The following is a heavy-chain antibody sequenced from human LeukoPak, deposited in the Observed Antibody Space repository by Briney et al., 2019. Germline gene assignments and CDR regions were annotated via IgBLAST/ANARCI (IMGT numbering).Heavy chain of an antibody. CDR3: ARQFSITIFGVVTDAFDI. D-gene: IGHD3-3*01. V-gene: IGHV5-51*01. Sequence: GESLKISCKASGYSFTIYWIGWVRQMPGKGLEWMGIIYPGDSDTKYSPSFQGQVTISADKSISTAYLQWSSLKASDTAMYYCARQFSITIFGVVTDAFDIWGQGTMVTVSS. CDR1: GYSFTIYW. CDR2: IYPGDSDT. J-gene: IGHJ3*02.